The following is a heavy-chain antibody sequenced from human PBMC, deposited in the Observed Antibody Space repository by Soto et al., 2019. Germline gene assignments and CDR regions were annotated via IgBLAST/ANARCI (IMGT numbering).Heavy chain of an antibody. CDR2: INPSGGGT. CDR3: ARAKDYYYGMDV. Sequence: ASVKVSCKASGFIFTNYYLHWVRQAPGQGLEWMGIINPSGGGTTYAQKFQGRVTMTRDTSTSTVYMELSSLRFEDTAVYYCARAKDYYYGMDVWGQGTTVTVSS. V-gene: IGHV1-46*03. CDR1: GFIFTNYY. J-gene: IGHJ6*02.